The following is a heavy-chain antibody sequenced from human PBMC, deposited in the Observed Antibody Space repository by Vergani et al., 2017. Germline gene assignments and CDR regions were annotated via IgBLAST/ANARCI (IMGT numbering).Heavy chain of an antibody. V-gene: IGHV5-10-1*03. Sequence: EVQLVQSGAEVKKPGESLRISCKGSGYSFTSYWISWVRQMPGKGLEWMGRIDPSDSYTNYRPSFQGHVTISADKSISTADLQWSSLKASDTAMYYCARQFVLYYYDSSGYPIYYYYGMDVWGQGTTVTVSS. J-gene: IGHJ6*02. D-gene: IGHD3-22*01. CDR2: IDPSDSYT. CDR1: GYSFTSYW. CDR3: ARQFVLYYYDSSGYPIYYYYGMDV.